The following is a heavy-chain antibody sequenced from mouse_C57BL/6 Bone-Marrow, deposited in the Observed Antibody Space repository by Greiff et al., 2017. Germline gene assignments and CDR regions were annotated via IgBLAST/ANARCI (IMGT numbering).Heavy chain of an antibody. V-gene: IGHV7-3*01. CDR2: IRNKANGYTT. CDR1: GFTFTDYY. Sequence: EVKLMESGGGLVQPGGSLSLSCAASGFTFTDYYMSWFRQPPGKALEWLGFIRNKANGYTTEYSASVKGRFTISRDNSQSILYLQMNALRAEDSATYYCASSLWFPFAYWGQGTLVTVSA. D-gene: IGHD2-2*01. J-gene: IGHJ3*01. CDR3: ASSLWFPFAY.